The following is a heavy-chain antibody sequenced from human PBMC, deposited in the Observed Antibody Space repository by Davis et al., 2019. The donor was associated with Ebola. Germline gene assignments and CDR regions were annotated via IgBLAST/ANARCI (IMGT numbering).Heavy chain of an antibody. V-gene: IGHV4-4*02. CDR3: ARGETAMVLYYYYYGMDV. CDR1: GGSISSSNW. Sequence: SETLSLTCAVSGGSISSSNWWSWVRQPPGKGLEWIGEIYHSGSTNYNPSLKSRVTISVDKSKNQFSLKLSSVTAADTAVYYCARGETAMVLYYYYYGMDVWGQGTTVTVSS. CDR2: IYHSGST. J-gene: IGHJ6*02. D-gene: IGHD5-18*01.